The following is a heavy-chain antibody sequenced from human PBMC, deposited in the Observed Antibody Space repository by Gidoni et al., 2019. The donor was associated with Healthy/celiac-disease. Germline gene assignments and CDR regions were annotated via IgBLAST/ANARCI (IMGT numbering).Heavy chain of an antibody. CDR2: ISYDGSNK. D-gene: IGHD3-3*01. V-gene: IGHV3-30*18. Sequence: VESGGGVVQPGRSLRLSCAASGFPFSSYGMHWVRQAPGKGLEWVAVISYDGSNKYYADSVKGRFTISRDNSKNTLYLQMNSLRAEDTAVYYCAKDSPYDLLYGMDVWGQGTTVTVSS. CDR1: GFPFSSYG. CDR3: AKDSPYDLLYGMDV. J-gene: IGHJ6*02.